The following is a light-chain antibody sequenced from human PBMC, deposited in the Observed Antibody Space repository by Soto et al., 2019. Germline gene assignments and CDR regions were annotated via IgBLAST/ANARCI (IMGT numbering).Light chain of an antibody. J-gene: IGKJ1*01. Sequence: EIVLTQSPGTLSLSPGERATLSCRASQSVSSNLAWYQQKPGQAPRLLIYGASTRATGIPDRFSGSGSGTDFTLTISRLDPEDLAVYYCQQYGSSLPWTFGQGTKVDI. CDR3: QQYGSSLPWT. V-gene: IGKV3-20*01. CDR1: QSVSSN. CDR2: GAS.